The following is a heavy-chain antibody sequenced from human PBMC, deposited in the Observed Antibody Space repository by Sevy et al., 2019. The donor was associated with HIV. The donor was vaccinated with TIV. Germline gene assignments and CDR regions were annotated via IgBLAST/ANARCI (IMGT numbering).Heavy chain of an antibody. CDR1: GFTFSSYS. CDR3: AREGKEGAASDDAFDI. Sequence: GGSLRLSCAASGFTFSSYSMNWVRQAPGNGLEWVSYISSSSSTIYYADSVKGRFTISRDNAKNSLYLQMNSLRDEDTAVYYCAREGKEGAASDDAFDIWGQGTMVTVSS. CDR2: ISSSSSTI. D-gene: IGHD6-13*01. V-gene: IGHV3-48*02. J-gene: IGHJ3*02.